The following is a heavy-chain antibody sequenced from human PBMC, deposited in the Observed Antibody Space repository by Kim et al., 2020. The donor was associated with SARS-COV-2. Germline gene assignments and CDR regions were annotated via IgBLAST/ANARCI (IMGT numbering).Heavy chain of an antibody. CDR1: GYSFTTFW. V-gene: IGHV5-51*01. D-gene: IGHD6-19*01. J-gene: IGHJ6*02. CDR2: IYPNDSDT. CDR3: AAAVFSSGWPHYGMDV. Sequence: GESLKISCKGSGYSFTTFWIGWVRQMPGKGLEWMAIIYPNDSDTTYSPSFQGQVTISADKSINTAYLQWSSLKASDTAVYYCAAAVFSSGWPHYGMDVWGQRTTGTVSS.